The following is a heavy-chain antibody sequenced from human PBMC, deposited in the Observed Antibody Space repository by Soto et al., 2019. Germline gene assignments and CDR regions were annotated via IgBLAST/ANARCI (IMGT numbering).Heavy chain of an antibody. D-gene: IGHD3-22*01. Sequence: AVKVSCKASGGTFSSYAISWVRQAPGQGLEWMGGIIPIFGTANYAQKFQGRVTITADESTSTAYMELSSLRSEDTAVYYCASDSYDSSGFDAFDIWGQGTMVTVSS. V-gene: IGHV1-69*13. J-gene: IGHJ3*02. CDR3: ASDSYDSSGFDAFDI. CDR1: GGTFSSYA. CDR2: IIPIFGTA.